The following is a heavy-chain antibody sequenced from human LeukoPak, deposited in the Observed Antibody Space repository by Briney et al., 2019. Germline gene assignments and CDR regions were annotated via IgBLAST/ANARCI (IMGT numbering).Heavy chain of an antibody. V-gene: IGHV3-23*01. J-gene: IGHJ4*02. CDR3: ARQILSYYYDSSGYYDY. D-gene: IGHD3-22*01. Sequence: GGSLRLSCAASGFSFSSFGMSWFRQAPGKGLEWVSTINNRADETHYADFVRGRFFISRDNSNSRLTLHMNSLRAEDTAVYYCARQILSYYYDSSGYYDYWGQGTLVTVSS. CDR2: INNRADET. CDR1: GFSFSSFG.